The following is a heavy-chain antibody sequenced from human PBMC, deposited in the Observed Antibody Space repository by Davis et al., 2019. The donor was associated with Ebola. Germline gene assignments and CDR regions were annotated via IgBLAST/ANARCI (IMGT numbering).Heavy chain of an antibody. CDR1: GFTFRSYW. V-gene: IGHV3-7*03. Sequence: GESLKISCAASGFTFRSYWMSWVRQAPGKGLEWVAKIKEDGSEKLEVDSVKGRFTISRHNSKNTLYLQMNSLRAEDTAMYYCARGSRNMDVWGQGTTVTVSS. CDR3: ARGSRNMDV. J-gene: IGHJ6*02. CDR2: IKEDGSEK.